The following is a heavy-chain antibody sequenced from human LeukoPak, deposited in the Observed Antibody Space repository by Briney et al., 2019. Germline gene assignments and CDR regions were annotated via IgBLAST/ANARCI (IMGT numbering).Heavy chain of an antibody. CDR2: ISSSGSTI. Sequence: PGGSLRLSCAASGFTFSGYYMSWIRQAPGKGLEWVSYISSSGSTIYYADSVKGRFTISRDNSKNTLYLQMNSLRAEDTAVYYCAKGDDIVVVPALNFDYWGQGTLVTVSS. V-gene: IGHV3-11*01. CDR1: GFTFSGYY. D-gene: IGHD2-2*01. J-gene: IGHJ4*02. CDR3: AKGDDIVVVPALNFDY.